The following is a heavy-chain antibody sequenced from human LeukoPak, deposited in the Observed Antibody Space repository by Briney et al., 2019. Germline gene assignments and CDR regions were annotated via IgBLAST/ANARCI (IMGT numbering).Heavy chain of an antibody. V-gene: IGHV1-8*01. CDR2: MNPNSGNT. CDR3: ARCRVDRLGWFDP. CDR1: GYTFTSSD. D-gene: IGHD3-3*01. Sequence: ASVKVSCKASGYTFTSSDINWVRQATGQGLEWMGWMNPNSGNTGYAQKFQGRVTMTRNTSITTAYMELSSLRSEDTAVYHCARCRVDRLGWFDPWGQGTLVTVST. J-gene: IGHJ5*02.